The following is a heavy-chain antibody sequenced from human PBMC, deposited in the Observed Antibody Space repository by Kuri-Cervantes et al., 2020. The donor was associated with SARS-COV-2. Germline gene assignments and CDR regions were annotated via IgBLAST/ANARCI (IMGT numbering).Heavy chain of an antibody. Sequence: GESLKISCAASGFTFSSYAMSWVRQAPGKGLEWVSAISGSGGSTYYADSVKGRFTISRDNSKNTLYLQMNSLRAEDTAVYYCAKESRGSCSSTSCYTLGYYFAYWGQGTLVTVSS. CDR2: ISGSGGST. CDR1: GFTFSSYA. J-gene: IGHJ4*02. CDR3: AKESRGSCSSTSCYTLGYYFAY. V-gene: IGHV3-23*01. D-gene: IGHD2-2*02.